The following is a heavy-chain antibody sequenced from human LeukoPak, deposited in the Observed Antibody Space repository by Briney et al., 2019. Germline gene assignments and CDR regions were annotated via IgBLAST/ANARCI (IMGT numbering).Heavy chain of an antibody. CDR2: IYHSGST. D-gene: IGHD4-4*01. CDR3: ARGLGPSGSNSGNPIDY. Sequence: SETLSLTCAVSGGSISSGGYSWSWIRQPPGKGLEWIGYIYHSGSTYYNPSLKSRVTISVGTSKNQFSLKLSSVTAADTAVYYCARGLGPSGSNSGNPIDYWGQGTLVTVSS. CDR1: GGSISSGGYS. V-gene: IGHV4-30-2*01. J-gene: IGHJ4*02.